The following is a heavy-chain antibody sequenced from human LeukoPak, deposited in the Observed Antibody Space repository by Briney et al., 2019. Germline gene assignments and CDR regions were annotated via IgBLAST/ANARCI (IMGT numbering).Heavy chain of an antibody. Sequence: GGSLRLSCAASGFTFDDFGMSCVRQAPGKGLEWVFGINWNGGSTGYADSVQGRFTIPRDNAKNSLYLQMNSLRAEDTALYHCARGDSSGYFFDYWGQGTLVTVYS. CDR3: ARGDSSGYFFDY. J-gene: IGHJ4*02. CDR2: INWNGGST. CDR1: GFTFDDFG. V-gene: IGHV3-20*01. D-gene: IGHD3-22*01.